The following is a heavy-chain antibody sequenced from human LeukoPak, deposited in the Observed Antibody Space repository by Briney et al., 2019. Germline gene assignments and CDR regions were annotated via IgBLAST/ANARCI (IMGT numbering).Heavy chain of an antibody. Sequence: PGGSLRLSCAASGFTFRSFEMNWVRQAPGKGLEWVSYISGTGAAMYYADSVKGRFTISRDNAKNSLYLQMNSLRAEDTAVYYCAREGDLYDRSTSSQFDYWGQGTLATVSS. CDR2: ISGTGAAM. V-gene: IGHV3-48*03. J-gene: IGHJ4*02. D-gene: IGHD3-22*01. CDR1: GFTFRSFE. CDR3: AREGDLYDRSTSSQFDY.